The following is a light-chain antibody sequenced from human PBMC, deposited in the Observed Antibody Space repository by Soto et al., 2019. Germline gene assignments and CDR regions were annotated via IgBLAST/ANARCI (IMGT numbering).Light chain of an antibody. CDR3: CSYASSTTYVI. V-gene: IGLV2-23*02. Sequence: QSVLTQPASVSGSPGQSITISCTGTNSDVGRYNIVSWYQQRPGQAPQVLIYEVTKRPSGVSDRFSGSKSGNTASLTISGLQAEDEGEYFCCSYASSTTYVIFGGGTKLTVL. CDR1: NSDVGRYNI. CDR2: EVT. J-gene: IGLJ2*01.